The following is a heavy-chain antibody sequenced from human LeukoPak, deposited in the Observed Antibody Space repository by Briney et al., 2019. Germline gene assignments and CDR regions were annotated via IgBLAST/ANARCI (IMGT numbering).Heavy chain of an antibody. CDR3: ASLTTVTTGY. V-gene: IGHV4-39*01. J-gene: IGHJ4*02. D-gene: IGHD4-17*01. Sequence: SETLSLTCTVSGGSISSSSYYWGWIRQPPGKGLEWIGSIYYSGSTYYKPSLKSRVTISVDTSKNQFSLKLSSVTAADTAVYYCASLTTVTTGYWGQGTLVTVSS. CDR1: GGSISSSSYY. CDR2: IYYSGST.